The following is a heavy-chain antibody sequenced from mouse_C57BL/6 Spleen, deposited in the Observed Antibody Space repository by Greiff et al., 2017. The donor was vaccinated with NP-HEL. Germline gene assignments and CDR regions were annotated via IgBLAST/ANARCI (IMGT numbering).Heavy chain of an antibody. Sequence: VQLQQPGAELVKPGASVKLSCKASGYTFTSYWMQWVKQRPGQGLEWIGEIDPSDSYTNYNQKFKGKATLTVDTSSSTAYMQLSSLTSEDSAVYYCVSGAAMDYWGQGTSVTVSS. CDR1: GYTFTSYW. D-gene: IGHD1-3*01. V-gene: IGHV1-50*01. CDR3: VSGAAMDY. CDR2: IDPSDSYT. J-gene: IGHJ4*01.